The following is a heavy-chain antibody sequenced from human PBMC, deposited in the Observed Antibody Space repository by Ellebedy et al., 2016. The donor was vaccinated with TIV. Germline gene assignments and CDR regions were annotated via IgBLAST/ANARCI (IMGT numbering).Heavy chain of an antibody. CDR3: ARDGYYDNSGYYHLASDL. CDR2: IDSSGST. D-gene: IGHD3-22*01. Sequence: MPSETLSLTCTVSGGSISSYYWSWIRQPPGRGLQGIGYIDSSGSTSYNPSLKSRVSISVDTSKNQFSLKLNSVTAADTALYYCARDGYYDNSGYYHLASDLWGQGLLVTVTS. J-gene: IGHJ5*02. V-gene: IGHV4-59*01. CDR1: GGSISSYY.